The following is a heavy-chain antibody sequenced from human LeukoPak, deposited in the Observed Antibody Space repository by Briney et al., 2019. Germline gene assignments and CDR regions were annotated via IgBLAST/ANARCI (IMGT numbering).Heavy chain of an antibody. CDR2: IYYSGST. V-gene: IGHV4-59*01. D-gene: IGHD7-27*01. CDR3: ATSASVGMGSY. J-gene: IGHJ4*02. Sequence: SETLSLTCTVSGGSISSYYWSWIRQPPGKGLEWIGYIYYSGSTNYNPSLKSRVTISVDTSKNQFSLKLSSVTAADTAIYYCATSASVGMGSYWGQGTLVTVSS. CDR1: GGSISSYY.